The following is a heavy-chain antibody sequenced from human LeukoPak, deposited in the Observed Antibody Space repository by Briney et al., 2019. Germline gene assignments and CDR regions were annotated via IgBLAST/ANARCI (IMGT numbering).Heavy chain of an antibody. CDR1: GGSFSGYY. D-gene: IGHD3-3*01. Sequence: SETLSLTCAVYGGSFSGYYWSWIRHPPGKGLEWIGEINHSGSTNYNPSLKSRVTISIDTSKNQFSLKLSSVTAADTVVYYCARARSRVVRYFDYWGQGTLVTVSS. J-gene: IGHJ4*02. CDR2: INHSGST. CDR3: ARARSRVVRYFDY. V-gene: IGHV4-34*01.